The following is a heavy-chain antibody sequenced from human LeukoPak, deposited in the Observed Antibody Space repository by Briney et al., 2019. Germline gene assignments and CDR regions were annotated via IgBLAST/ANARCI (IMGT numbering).Heavy chain of an antibody. CDR3: ARERGWELVEYFDY. Sequence: ASVKVSCKASGYTFTNYGISWVRQAPGQGLEWMGWISAYNGNTNYAQKLQGRVTMTTDTSTSTAYMELRSLRSDDTAVYYCARERGWELVEYFDYWGQGTLVTVSS. J-gene: IGHJ4*02. D-gene: IGHD1-26*01. CDR1: GYTFTNYG. CDR2: ISAYNGNT. V-gene: IGHV1-18*01.